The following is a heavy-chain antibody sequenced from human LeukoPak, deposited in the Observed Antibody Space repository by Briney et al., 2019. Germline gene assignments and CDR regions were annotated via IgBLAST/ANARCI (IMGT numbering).Heavy chain of an antibody. J-gene: IGHJ4*02. V-gene: IGHV1-18*01. Sequence: ASVKVSCKASGYTFTSYGISWVRQAPGQGLEWMGWISAYNGNTNYAQKLQGRVTITTDTSTSTAYMELRSLRSDDTAVYYCARDDYGGNTHPFDYWGQGTLVTVSS. CDR1: GYTFTSYG. D-gene: IGHD4-23*01. CDR3: ARDDYGGNTHPFDY. CDR2: ISAYNGNT.